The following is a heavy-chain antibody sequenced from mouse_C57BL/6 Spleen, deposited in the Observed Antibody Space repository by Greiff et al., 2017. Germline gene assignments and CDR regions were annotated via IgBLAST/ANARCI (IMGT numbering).Heavy chain of an antibody. J-gene: IGHJ2*01. CDR3: TTWGVTTVVRENYFDY. D-gene: IGHD1-1*01. CDR1: GFNIKDYY. Sequence: DVQLQESGAELVRPGASVKLSCTASGFNIKDYYMHWVKQRPEQGLEWIGRIDPEDGDTEYAPKFQGKATMTADTSSNTAYLQLSSLTSEDTAVYYCTTWGVTTVVRENYFDYWGQGTTLTVSS. CDR2: IDPEDGDT. V-gene: IGHV14-1*01.